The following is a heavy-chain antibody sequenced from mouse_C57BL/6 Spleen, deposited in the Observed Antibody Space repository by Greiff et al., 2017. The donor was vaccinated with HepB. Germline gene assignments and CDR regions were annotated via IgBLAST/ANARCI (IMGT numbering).Heavy chain of an antibody. D-gene: IGHD1-1*01. CDR1: GFTFSDYG. V-gene: IGHV5-17*01. CDR2: ISSGSSTI. CDR3: ERGIYYGSSSYYFDY. J-gene: IGHJ2*01. Sequence: EVQGVESGGGLVKPGGSLKLSCAASGFTFSDYGMHWVRQAPEKGLEWVAYISSGSSTIYYADTVKGRFTISRDNAKNTLFLQMTSLRSEDTAMYYCERGIYYGSSSYYFDYWGQGTTLTVSS.